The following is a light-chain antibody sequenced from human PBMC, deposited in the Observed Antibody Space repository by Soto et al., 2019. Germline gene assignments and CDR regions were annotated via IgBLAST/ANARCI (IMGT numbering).Light chain of an antibody. Sequence: EIVLTQSPGTLSLAPGERATLSCRASQGVSSKYLAWYQHKPGQAPRLVIYGASSGATGLPDRFSGSGSGTDFTLTISRLEPEDFAFYYCHHYGSSFGGGTKVDIK. CDR1: QGVSSKY. J-gene: IGKJ4*01. CDR3: HHYGSS. CDR2: GAS. V-gene: IGKV3-20*01.